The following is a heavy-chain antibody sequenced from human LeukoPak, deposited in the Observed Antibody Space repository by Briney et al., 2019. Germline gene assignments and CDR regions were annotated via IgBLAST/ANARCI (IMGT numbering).Heavy chain of an antibody. CDR3: ARTYGDYSYNCFDP. J-gene: IGHJ5*02. D-gene: IGHD4-17*01. V-gene: IGHV4-39*01. Sequence: SETLSLTCAVYGGSFSGYYWAWIRQPPGKGLEWIGSIYYSGSTYYNPSLKSRVTISLDTSKNQFSLKLNSVTAADTAVYYCARTYGDYSYNCFDPWGQGTLVTVSS. CDR1: GGSFSGYY. CDR2: IYYSGST.